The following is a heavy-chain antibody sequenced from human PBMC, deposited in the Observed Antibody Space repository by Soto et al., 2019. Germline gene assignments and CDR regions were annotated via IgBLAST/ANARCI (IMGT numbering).Heavy chain of an antibody. CDR1: GFTFSSYW. CDR2: IKQDGSEK. D-gene: IGHD6-19*01. Sequence: PGGSLRLSCAASGFTFSSYWMSWVRQAPGKGLEWVANIKQDGSEKYYVDSVKGRFTISRDNAKNSLYLQMNSLRAEDTAVYYCARDGFLAVAGIFEPPLLDYWGQGTLVTVSS. J-gene: IGHJ4*02. CDR3: ARDGFLAVAGIFEPPLLDY. V-gene: IGHV3-7*03.